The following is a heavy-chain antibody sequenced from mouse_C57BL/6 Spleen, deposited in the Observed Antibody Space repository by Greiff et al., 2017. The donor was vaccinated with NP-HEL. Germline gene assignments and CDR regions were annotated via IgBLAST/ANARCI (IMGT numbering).Heavy chain of an antibody. CDR2: ISSGGSYT. CDR3: ARPYDYDVGFAY. Sequence: EVQVVESGGDLVKPGGSLKLSCAASGFTFSSYGMSWVRQTPDKRLEWVATISSGGSYTYYPDSVKGRFTISRDNAKNTLYLQMSSLKSEDTAMYYCARPYDYDVGFAYWGQGTLVTVSA. J-gene: IGHJ3*01. CDR1: GFTFSSYG. V-gene: IGHV5-6*01. D-gene: IGHD2-4*01.